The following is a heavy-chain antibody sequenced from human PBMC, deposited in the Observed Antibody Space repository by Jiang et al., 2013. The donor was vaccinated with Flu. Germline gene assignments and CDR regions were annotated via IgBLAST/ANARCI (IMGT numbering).Heavy chain of an antibody. V-gene: IGHV4-59*08. D-gene: IGHD6-13*01. J-gene: IGHJ5*02. CDR1: GGSISSYY. Sequence: PGLVKPSETLSLTCTVSGGSISSYYWSWIRQPPGKGLEWIGYIYYSGSTNYNPSLKSRVTISVDTSKNQFSLKLSSVTAADTAVYYCARQGYSSSWYNWFDPWGQGTLVTVSS. CDR2: IYYSGST. CDR3: ARQGYSSSWYNWFDP.